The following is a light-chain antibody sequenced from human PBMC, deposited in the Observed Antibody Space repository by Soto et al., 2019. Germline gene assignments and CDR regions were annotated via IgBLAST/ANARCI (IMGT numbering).Light chain of an antibody. CDR1: SSDVGGYNY. V-gene: IGLV2-11*01. CDR3: CSYAGSYTFVV. CDR2: DVS. J-gene: IGLJ2*01. Sequence: QSVLTQPRSVSGSPGQSVTISCTGTSSDVGGYNYVSWYHQHPGKAHKLMIYDVSKRPSGVPDRFSGSKSGNTASLTISGLQAEDVAEYYCCSYAGSYTFVVFGGGTKRTVL.